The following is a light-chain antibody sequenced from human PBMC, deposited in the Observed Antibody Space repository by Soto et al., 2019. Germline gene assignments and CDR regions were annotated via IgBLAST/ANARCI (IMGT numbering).Light chain of an antibody. J-gene: IGKJ4*01. V-gene: IGKV1-39*01. CDR2: DAS. CDR3: QQSYRTPLT. Sequence: DIQMTQSPSLLSASVGDRVTITCRASETISHFLNWYQQKPGKAPKLLIYDASSLQSGVPSRFSGSGSGADFTLTISSLQPEDCAIYYCQQSYRTPLTFGGGTEVDVK. CDR1: ETISHF.